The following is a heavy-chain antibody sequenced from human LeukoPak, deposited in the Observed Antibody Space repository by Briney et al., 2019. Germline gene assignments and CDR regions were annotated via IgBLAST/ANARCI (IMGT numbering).Heavy chain of an antibody. CDR2: IYYSGST. V-gene: IGHV4-39*07. J-gene: IGHJ4*02. D-gene: IGHD2-15*01. CDR3: ARGRRNLGYCSGGSCGPDY. CDR1: GGSISSSSYY. Sequence: SETLSLTCTVSGGSISSSSYYWGWIRQPPGKGLEWIGSIYYSGSTNYNPSLKSRVTISVDTSKNQFSLKLSSVTAADTAVYYCARGRRNLGYCSGGSCGPDYWGQGTLVTVSS.